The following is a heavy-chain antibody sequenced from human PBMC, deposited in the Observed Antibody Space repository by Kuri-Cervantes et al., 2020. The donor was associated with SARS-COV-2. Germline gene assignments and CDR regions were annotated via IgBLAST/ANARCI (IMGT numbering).Heavy chain of an antibody. D-gene: IGHD5-24*01. CDR3: ARGRGRRRAYYGMDV. V-gene: IGHV4-34*01. CDR1: GESLSDYY. CDR2: LNDSGSTHYNTGST. J-gene: IGHJ6*02. Sequence: SETLSLTCAVYGESLSDYYRNWIRQPPGKGLEWIGELNDSGSTHYNTGSTNYNPSLRSRVTISLDTSKNEFSLKVNSVTAADTAVYYCARGRGRRRAYYGMDVWGQGTTVTVSS.